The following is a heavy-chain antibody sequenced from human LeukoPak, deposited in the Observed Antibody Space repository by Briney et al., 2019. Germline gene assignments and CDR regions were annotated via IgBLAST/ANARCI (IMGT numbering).Heavy chain of an antibody. CDR3: ARGWQINSSGGFVDP. CDR1: GYGFTDYY. CDR2: INPSSGAT. Sequence: ASLKVSCQASGYGFTDYYVHWIRQAPGQGLECMGWINPSSGATIYAQKFQGRVTMTRDTFTTTAYMEINSLVSDDTAVYYCARGWQINSSGGFVDPWGQGTLVTVS. D-gene: IGHD6-6*01. J-gene: IGHJ5*02. V-gene: IGHV1-2*02.